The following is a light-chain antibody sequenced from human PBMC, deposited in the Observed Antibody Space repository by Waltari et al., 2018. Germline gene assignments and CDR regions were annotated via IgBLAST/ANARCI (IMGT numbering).Light chain of an antibody. CDR2: AAS. J-gene: IGKJ2*02. CDR3: QQRNSYPCT. V-gene: IGKV1-9*01. Sequence: DIQLTQSPSFLSASVGDRVTITCRASQGISSYLAWYQQKPGKAPKLLIYAASTLDSGVPSRFSGSGSGTEFTLTISSLQPEDFATYYCQQRNSYPCTFGQGTKLEIK. CDR1: QGISSY.